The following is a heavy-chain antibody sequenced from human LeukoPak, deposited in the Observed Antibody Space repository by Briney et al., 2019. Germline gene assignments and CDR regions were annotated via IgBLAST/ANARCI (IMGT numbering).Heavy chain of an antibody. V-gene: IGHV3-30*02. CDR3: ATAFGYSYEAY. J-gene: IGHJ4*02. D-gene: IGHD5-18*01. Sequence: GGSLRLSCAASGFTFSSYGMHWVRQAPGKGLEWVAFIRYDGSNKYYADSVKGRFTISRDNSKNTLYLQTNSLRAEDTAVYYCATAFGYSYEAYWGQGTLVTVSS. CDR1: GFTFSSYG. CDR2: IRYDGSNK.